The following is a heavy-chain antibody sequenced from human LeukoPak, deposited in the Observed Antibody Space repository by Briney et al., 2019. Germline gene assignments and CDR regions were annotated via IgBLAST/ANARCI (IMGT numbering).Heavy chain of an antibody. CDR1: GGSFSGYY. CDR3: AREVIAAHNWFDP. J-gene: IGHJ5*02. CDR2: INHSGST. Sequence: SETLSLTCAVYGGSFSGYYWSWIRQPPGKGLEWIGEINHSGSTNYNPSLKSRVTISVDTSKNQFSLKLSSVTAADTAVYYCAREVIAAHNWFDPWGQGTLVTVSS. D-gene: IGHD6-6*01. V-gene: IGHV4-34*01.